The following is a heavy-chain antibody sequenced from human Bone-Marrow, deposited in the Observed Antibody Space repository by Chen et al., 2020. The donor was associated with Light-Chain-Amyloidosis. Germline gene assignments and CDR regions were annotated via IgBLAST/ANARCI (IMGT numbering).Heavy chain of an antibody. V-gene: IGHV4-39*01. CDR1: GASINSRSYY. CDR3: ARGGDWLPPRWNWFDP. Sequence: QPQLQESGPGLVSPSETLSLTCTVSGASINSRSYYWGWIRQSPGKGLEWIATMYYGGTTYYNPYLQSRLTLYVDTSKNQFSLKLSSVTAADTAVYYCARGGDWLPPRWNWFDPWGQGTLVTISS. CDR2: MYYGGTT. J-gene: IGHJ5*02. D-gene: IGHD3-9*01.